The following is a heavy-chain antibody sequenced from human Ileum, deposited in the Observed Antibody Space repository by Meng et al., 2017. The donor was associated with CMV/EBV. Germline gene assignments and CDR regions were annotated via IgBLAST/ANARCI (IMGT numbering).Heavy chain of an antibody. CDR3: AITMVRGRLDY. J-gene: IGHJ4*02. Sequence: CAASGFTFSNYTMSWVRQAPGKGLQWVSTITGSGYTTNYADSVKGRFTISRDNSKNTVSLEMTGLRAEDTALYYCAITMVRGRLDYWGQGSLVTVSS. V-gene: IGHV3-23*01. D-gene: IGHD3-10*01. CDR2: ITGSGYTT. CDR1: GFTFSNYT.